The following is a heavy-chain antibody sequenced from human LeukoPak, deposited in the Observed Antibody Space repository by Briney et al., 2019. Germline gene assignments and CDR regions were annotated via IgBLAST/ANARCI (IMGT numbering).Heavy chain of an antibody. CDR3: AKPGGPYCSSTSCYLEFDY. V-gene: IGHV3-23*01. Sequence: GGSLRLSCAASGFTFSSYAMSWVRQAPGKGLEWVSAISGSGGSTYYADSAKGRFTISRDNSKNTLYLQMNSLRAEDTAVYYCAKPGGPYCSSTSCYLEFDYWGQGTLVTVSS. CDR2: ISGSGGST. CDR1: GFTFSSYA. D-gene: IGHD2-2*01. J-gene: IGHJ4*02.